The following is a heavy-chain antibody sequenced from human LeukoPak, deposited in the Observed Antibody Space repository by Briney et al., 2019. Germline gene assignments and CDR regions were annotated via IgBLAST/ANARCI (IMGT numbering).Heavy chain of an antibody. J-gene: IGHJ4*02. Sequence: GGSLRLSCAASGFTFSSYGIHWVRQAPGKGLEWVTFIGHDGSKKYYADSVKGRFTISRDNSKNTLYLQMNSLRAEDTAVYYCVKDRPDWTFDYWGQGTLVTVSS. V-gene: IGHV3-30*02. CDR1: GFTFSSYG. D-gene: IGHD1-1*01. CDR2: IGHDGSKK. CDR3: VKDRPDWTFDY.